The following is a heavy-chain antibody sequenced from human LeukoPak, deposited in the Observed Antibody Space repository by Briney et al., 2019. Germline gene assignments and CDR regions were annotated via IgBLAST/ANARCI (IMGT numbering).Heavy chain of an antibody. CDR1: GFTFSSYA. D-gene: IGHD6-13*01. CDR2: ITGSGANT. J-gene: IGHJ6*02. V-gene: IGHV3-23*01. Sequence: GGSLRLSCAASGFTFSSYAVSWVRQAPGKGLEWVSGITGSGANTYYADSVKGRFTISRGNSKNTLYLQMNSLRAEDTAVYYCAKYDSWPIYYYYGMDVWGQGTTVTVSS. CDR3: AKYDSWPIYYYYGMDV.